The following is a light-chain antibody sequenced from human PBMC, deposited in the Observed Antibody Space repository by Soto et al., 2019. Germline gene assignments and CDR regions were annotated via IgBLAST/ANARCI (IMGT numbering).Light chain of an antibody. CDR1: QGISTY. Sequence: AIRMTQSPSSFSASTGDRVAITCRASQGISTYLAWYQQQPGKAPKLLIYAASILQSGVPSRFNGSGSGTDFTLTITRLQSEDFAVYYCQQYYHYPRTFGQGTKVEIK. V-gene: IGKV1-8*01. J-gene: IGKJ1*01. CDR3: QQYYHYPRT. CDR2: AAS.